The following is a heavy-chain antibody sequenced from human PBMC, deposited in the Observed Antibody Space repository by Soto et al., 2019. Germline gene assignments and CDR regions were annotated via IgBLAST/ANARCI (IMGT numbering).Heavy chain of an antibody. Sequence: QVQLVESGGGVVQPGRSRTLSCAASGFAFGKFGMHWVRQAPGKGLEWVAVLSYDGSTTYYADSVKGRFSISRDNSKNVLYLRMNSLRGDDTAVYYCAKGMEEAAVQDSRGQGTLVIVSS. V-gene: IGHV3-30*18. D-gene: IGHD6-13*01. J-gene: IGHJ1*01. CDR1: GFAFGKFG. CDR3: AKGMEEAAVQDS. CDR2: LSYDGSTT.